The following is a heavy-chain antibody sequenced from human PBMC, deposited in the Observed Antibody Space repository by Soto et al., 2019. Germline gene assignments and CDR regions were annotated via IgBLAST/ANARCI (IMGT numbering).Heavy chain of an antibody. CDR3: ARVNPGYSYVNY. Sequence: EVQLVESGGGLVQPGGSLRLSCAASGFTFSSYWMLWVRQAPGKGLVWVSRINSDGSTTSYANSVKGRFTISRDNAKNTLYLQMHSPRAEDTAVYYCARVNPGYSYVNYWRQGTLVTVSS. CDR1: GFTFSSYW. J-gene: IGHJ4*02. CDR2: INSDGSTT. D-gene: IGHD5-18*01. V-gene: IGHV3-74*01.